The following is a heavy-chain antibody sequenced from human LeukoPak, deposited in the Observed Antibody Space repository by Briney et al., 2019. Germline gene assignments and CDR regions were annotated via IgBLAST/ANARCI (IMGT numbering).Heavy chain of an antibody. V-gene: IGHV1-69*04. CDR1: GGTFSSYA. D-gene: IGHD6-13*01. CDR2: IIPNLGIA. J-gene: IGHJ4*02. Sequence: GSSVKVSCKASGGTFSSYAISWVRQAPGQGLEWMGRIIPNLGIANYAQKFQGRVTITADESTSTAYMELSSLRSEDTAVYYCASPAAAGFDYWGQGTLVTVSS. CDR3: ASPAAAGFDY.